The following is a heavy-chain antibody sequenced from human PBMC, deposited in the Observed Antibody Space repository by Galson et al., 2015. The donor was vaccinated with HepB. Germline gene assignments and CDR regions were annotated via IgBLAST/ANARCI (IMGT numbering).Heavy chain of an antibody. Sequence: PALVKPPQTLTLTCTFSGFSLSTSGMCVSWIRQPPGKALEWLALIDWDDDKYYSTSLKTRLTISKDTSKNQVVLTMTNMDPVDTATYYCARRTVPEYYFDYWGQGTLVTVSS. CDR2: IDWDDDK. CDR1: GFSLSTSGMC. V-gene: IGHV2-70*01. CDR3: ARRTVPEYYFDY. D-gene: IGHD4-17*01. J-gene: IGHJ4*02.